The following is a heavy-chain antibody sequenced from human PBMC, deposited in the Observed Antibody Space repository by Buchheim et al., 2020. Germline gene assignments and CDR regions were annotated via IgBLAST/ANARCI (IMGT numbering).Heavy chain of an antibody. V-gene: IGHV3-30*18. CDR3: AKEGVEMAYYYYYGMDV. CDR1: GFTFSSYG. D-gene: IGHD5-24*01. Sequence: QVQLVESGGGVVQPGRSLRLSCAASGFTFSSYGMHWVRQAPGKGLEWVAVISYDGSNKYYADSVKGRFTISRDNSKYTLYLQMNSLRAEDTAVYYCAKEGVEMAYYYYYGMDVWGQGTT. J-gene: IGHJ6*02. CDR2: ISYDGSNK.